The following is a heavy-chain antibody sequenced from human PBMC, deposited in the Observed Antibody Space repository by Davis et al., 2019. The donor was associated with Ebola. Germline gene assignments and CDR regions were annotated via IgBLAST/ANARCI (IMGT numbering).Heavy chain of an antibody. CDR3: ARAVFHEVLDY. CDR2: VSHREREK. V-gene: IGHV3-30*04. J-gene: IGHJ4*02. D-gene: IGHD3-3*01. Sequence: PGGSLRLSCAASGFTFRNYAMHWVRQAPGKGLEWVAVVSHREREKFYADSVKGRFTISRDNSENTLYLQMNSLTAADTAVYYCARAVFHEVLDYWGQGALVTVSS. CDR1: GFTFRNYA.